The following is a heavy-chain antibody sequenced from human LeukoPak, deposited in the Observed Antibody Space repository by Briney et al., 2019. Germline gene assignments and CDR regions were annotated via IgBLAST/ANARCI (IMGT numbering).Heavy chain of an antibody. Sequence: SETLSLTCTVSGGSISSYYWSWIRQPPGKGLEWIGYIYYSGSTNYNPSLKSRVTISVDTSKNQFSLKLSSVTAADTAVYYCARSGYGSGYPYYYYMDVWGKGTTVTISS. CDR3: ARSGYGSGYPYYYYMDV. CDR2: IYYSGST. J-gene: IGHJ6*03. D-gene: IGHD3-22*01. V-gene: IGHV4-59*01. CDR1: GGSISSYY.